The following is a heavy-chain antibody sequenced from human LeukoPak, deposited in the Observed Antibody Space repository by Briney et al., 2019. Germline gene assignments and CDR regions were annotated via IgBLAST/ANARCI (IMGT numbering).Heavy chain of an antibody. D-gene: IGHD3-22*01. Sequence: PGGSLRLSCAASGFTFDDYAMHWVRQAPGKGLEWVSAISGSGGSTYYADSVKGRFTISRDNSKNTLYLQMNSLRAEDTAVYYCARLWDYYDSSGIDYWGQGTLVTVSS. J-gene: IGHJ4*02. V-gene: IGHV3-23*01. CDR3: ARLWDYYDSSGIDY. CDR1: GFTFDDYA. CDR2: ISGSGGST.